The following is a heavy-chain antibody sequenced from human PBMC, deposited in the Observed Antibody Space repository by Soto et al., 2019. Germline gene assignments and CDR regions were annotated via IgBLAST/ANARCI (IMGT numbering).Heavy chain of an antibody. CDR1: GFTFDDYA. V-gene: IGHV3-9*01. CDR2: ISWNSGSI. J-gene: IGHJ3*02. CDR3: ANDLYGDYAWGAFDI. D-gene: IGHD4-17*01. Sequence: EVELVESGGGLVQPGRSLRLSCAASGFTFDDYAMHWVRQAPGKGLEWVSGISWNSGSIGYADSVKGRFTISRDNAKNSLYLQMNSLRAEDTALYYCANDLYGDYAWGAFDIWGQGTMVTVSS.